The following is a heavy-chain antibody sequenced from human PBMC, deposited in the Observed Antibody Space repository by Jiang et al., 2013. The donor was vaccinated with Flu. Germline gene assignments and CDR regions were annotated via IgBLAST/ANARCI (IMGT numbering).Heavy chain of an antibody. D-gene: IGHD3-22*01. J-gene: IGHJ5*02. V-gene: IGHV4-34*01. CDR3: ARIPYSYDSSGYYRTPNWFDP. CDR1: GGSFSGYY. CDR2: INHSGST. Sequence: LLKPSETLSLTCAVYGGSFSGYYWSWIRQPPGKGLEWIGEINHSGSTNYNPSLKSRVTISVDTSKNQFSLKLSSVTAADTAVYYCARIPYSYDSSGYYRTPNWFDPWGQGTLVTVSS.